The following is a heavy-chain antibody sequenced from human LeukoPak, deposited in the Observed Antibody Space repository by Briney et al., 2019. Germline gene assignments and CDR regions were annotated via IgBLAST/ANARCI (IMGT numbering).Heavy chain of an antibody. CDR2: ITWSGGII. CDR3: VKDSEESTSLDAAFDM. V-gene: IGHV3-9*01. J-gene: IGHJ3*02. CDR1: GFTFDDYA. Sequence: PGGSLRLSCVVSGFTFDDYAMHWVRQTPGKGLEWVSGITWSGGIIGYADAVRGRFSISRDNARNSLYLEMNSLKTEDTALYYCVKDSEESTSLDAAFDMWGQGTMVTVSS. D-gene: IGHD2-2*01.